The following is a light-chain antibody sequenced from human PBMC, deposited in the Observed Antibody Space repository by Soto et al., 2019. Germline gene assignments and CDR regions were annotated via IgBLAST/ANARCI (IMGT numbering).Light chain of an antibody. CDR1: QNIYYN. J-gene: IGKJ1*01. CDR3: LQYQNLWA. CDR2: RAS. V-gene: IGKV3-15*01. Sequence: ILMTQSPATVSVSPGESATLSCRASQNIYYNVAWYQQRPGQAPRLLIYRASTRAPGVPARFSGSGSGTEFTLTISSLQPEDFTVYSCLQYQNLWAFGQGTMVDIK.